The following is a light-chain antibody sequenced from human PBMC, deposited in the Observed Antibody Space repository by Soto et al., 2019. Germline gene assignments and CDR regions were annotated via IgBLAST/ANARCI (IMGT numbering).Light chain of an antibody. CDR1: QSVSSN. CDR3: QQYNNWPRSYT. J-gene: IGKJ2*01. CDR2: GAS. Sequence: EIVMTQYPATLSVSPGERATLSCRASQSVSSNLAWYQQKPGQAPRLLIYGASTRATGIPARFSGSGSGTEFTHTISSLQSEDFAVYYCQQYNNWPRSYTFGQGTKLEIK. V-gene: IGKV3-15*01.